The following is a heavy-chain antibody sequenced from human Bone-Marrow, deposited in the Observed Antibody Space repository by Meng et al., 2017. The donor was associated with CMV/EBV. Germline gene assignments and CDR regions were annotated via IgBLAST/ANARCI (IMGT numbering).Heavy chain of an antibody. J-gene: IGHJ6*02. CDR2: INPNSGGT. CDR1: GYTFTGYY. Sequence: ASVKVSCKASGYTFTGYYMHWVRQAPGQGLEWMGWINPNSGGTNYAQKFQGRVTVTRDTSISTAYMELSRLRSDDTALYYCARDGLIWFGELLGTNFDYYYGMDVWGQGTTVTVSS. CDR3: ARDGLIWFGELLGTNFDYYYGMDV. D-gene: IGHD3-10*01. V-gene: IGHV1-2*02.